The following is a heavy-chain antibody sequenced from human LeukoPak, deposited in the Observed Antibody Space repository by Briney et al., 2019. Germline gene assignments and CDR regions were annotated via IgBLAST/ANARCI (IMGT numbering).Heavy chain of an antibody. CDR3: AREYSSSSGRAFDI. Sequence: PGGSLRLSCASSGFTFSAYHMNWVRQAPGKGLEWISFISTDSGTLYYADSVKGRFTISRNNAANSLYLQMNNLRDEDTAVYYCAREYSSSSGRAFDIWGQGTMVTVSS. J-gene: IGHJ3*02. CDR1: GFTFSAYH. CDR2: ISTDSGTL. D-gene: IGHD6-6*01. V-gene: IGHV3-48*02.